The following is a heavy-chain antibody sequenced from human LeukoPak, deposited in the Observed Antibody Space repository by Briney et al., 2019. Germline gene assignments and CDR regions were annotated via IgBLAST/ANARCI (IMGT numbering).Heavy chain of an antibody. D-gene: IGHD1-26*01. CDR2: ISSSSSYI. Sequence: GGSLRLSCAASGFTFSSYSMNWVRQAPGKGLEWVSSISSSSSYIYYADSVKGRFTISRDNAKNSLYLQMNSLRAEDTAVYYCARDPRYSGSSTPSFDCWGQGTLVTVSS. J-gene: IGHJ4*02. V-gene: IGHV3-21*01. CDR3: ARDPRYSGSSTPSFDC. CDR1: GFTFSSYS.